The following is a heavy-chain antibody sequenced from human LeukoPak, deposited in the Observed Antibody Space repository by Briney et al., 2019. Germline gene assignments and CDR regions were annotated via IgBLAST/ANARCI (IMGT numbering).Heavy chain of an antibody. CDR1: GFTFRNYG. CDR2: IWSDGNNR. CDR3: AKDPGASVSGFYMDV. D-gene: IGHD2-8*02. Sequence: GGSPRLSCAASGFTFRNYGMHWVRQAKGKGPEWVSFIWSDGNNRFYADSVKGRFTISRDNSKNMLYLQMDTLRAEDTALYYCAKDPGASVSGFYMDVWGKGTTVIVSS. J-gene: IGHJ6*03. V-gene: IGHV3-30*02.